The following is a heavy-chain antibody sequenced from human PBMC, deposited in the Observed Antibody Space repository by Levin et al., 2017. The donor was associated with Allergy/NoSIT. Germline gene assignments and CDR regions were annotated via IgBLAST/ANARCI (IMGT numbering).Heavy chain of an antibody. CDR3: ARAKWLFRGLSIGMDG. CDR1: GFTFSSYG. D-gene: IGHD3-22*01. CDR2: IWYDGSNK. Sequence: PGESLKISCAASGFTFSSYGMHWVRQAPGKGLEWVAVIWYDGSNKYYADSVKGRFTISRDNSKNTLYLQMNSLRAEDTAVYYCARAKWLFRGLSIGMDGWGQGTTVTVSS. V-gene: IGHV3-33*01. J-gene: IGHJ6*02.